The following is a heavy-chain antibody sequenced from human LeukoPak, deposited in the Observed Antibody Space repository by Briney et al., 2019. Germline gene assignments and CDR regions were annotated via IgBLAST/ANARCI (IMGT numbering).Heavy chain of an antibody. CDR1: GFTFDGYA. V-gene: IGHV3-9*01. CDR2: ISWNSGSI. CDR3: AKDRGDSGSNDFDH. J-gene: IGHJ4*02. Sequence: GRSLRLSCAASGFTFDGYAMHWVRQGPGKGLEWVSGISWNSGSIGYADSVKGRFTISRDNAKNSLYLQMNSLRAEDTALYFCAKDRGDSGSNDFDHWGQGTQVTVSS. D-gene: IGHD1-26*01.